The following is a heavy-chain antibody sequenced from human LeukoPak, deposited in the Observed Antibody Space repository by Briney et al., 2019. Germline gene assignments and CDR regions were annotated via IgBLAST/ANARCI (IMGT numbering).Heavy chain of an antibody. CDR2: ISWNSGSI. V-gene: IGHV3-9*01. J-gene: IGHJ4*02. CDR3: AKGDYYDSRGGNCFDY. CDR1: GFTFDDYA. Sequence: PGGSLRLSCAASGFTFDDYAMHWVRQAPGKGLEWVSGISWNSGSIGYADSVKGRFTISRDNAKNSLYLQMNSLRAEDTALYYCAKGDYYDSRGGNCFDYWGQGTLVTVSS. D-gene: IGHD3-22*01.